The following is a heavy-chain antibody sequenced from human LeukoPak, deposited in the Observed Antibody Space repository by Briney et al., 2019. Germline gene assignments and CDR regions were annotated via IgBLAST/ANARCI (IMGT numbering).Heavy chain of an antibody. J-gene: IGHJ6*02. CDR3: ARGTHIVVVPAAPGVYGMDV. CDR1: GDSISSYY. CDR2: IYYSGST. V-gene: IGHV4-59*01. D-gene: IGHD2-2*01. Sequence: SETLSLTCTVSGDSISSYYWSWIRQPPGKGLEWIGYIYYSGSTNYNPSLKSRVTISVDTSKNQFSLKLSSVTAADTAVYYCARGTHIVVVPAAPGVYGMDVWGQGTTVTVSS.